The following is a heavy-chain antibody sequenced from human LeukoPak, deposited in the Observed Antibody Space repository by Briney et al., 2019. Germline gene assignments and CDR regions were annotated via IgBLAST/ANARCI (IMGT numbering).Heavy chain of an antibody. V-gene: IGHV1-2*02. D-gene: IGHD2-15*01. CDR1: GYTFIHNY. CDR3: AREAASFGTSLGYMDV. Sequence: SVKVSCKASGYTFIHNYIHWVRQAPGQGLEWMGWINPHNGGTKYALKFQGRVTMTSDRSTTTVYMEVTRLRSDDTAVFYCAREAASFGTSLGYMDVWGKGTTVTVSS. CDR2: INPHNGGT. J-gene: IGHJ6*03.